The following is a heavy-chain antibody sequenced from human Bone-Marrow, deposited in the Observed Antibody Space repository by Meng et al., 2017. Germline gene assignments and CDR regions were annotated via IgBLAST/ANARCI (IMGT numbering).Heavy chain of an antibody. D-gene: IGHD4-17*01. J-gene: IGHJ4*02. CDR3: AREPRDYGDYSR. CDR2: INSDGSST. Sequence: GESLKISCAASGFTFDDYAMHWVRQAPGKGLVWVSRINSDGSSTSYADSVKGRFTISRDNAKNTLYLQMNSLRAEDTAVYYCAREPRDYGDYSRWGQGTLVTVSS. V-gene: IGHV3-74*01. CDR1: GFTFDDYA.